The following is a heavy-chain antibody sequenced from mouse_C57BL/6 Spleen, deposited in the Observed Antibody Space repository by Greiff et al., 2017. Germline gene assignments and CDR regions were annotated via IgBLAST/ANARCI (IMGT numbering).Heavy chain of an antibody. CDR2: ISSGSSTI. CDR3: ARGGSTMVTTGFAY. Sequence: DVKLVESGGGLVKPGGSLKLSCAASGFTFSDYGMHWVRQAPEKGLEWVAYISSGSSTIYYADTVKGRFTISRDNAKNTLFLQMTSLRSEDTAMYYCARGGSTMVTTGFAYWGQGTLVTVSA. D-gene: IGHD2-2*01. J-gene: IGHJ3*01. V-gene: IGHV5-17*01. CDR1: GFTFSDYG.